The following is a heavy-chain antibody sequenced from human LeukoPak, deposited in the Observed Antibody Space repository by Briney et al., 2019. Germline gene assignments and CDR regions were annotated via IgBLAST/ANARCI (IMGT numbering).Heavy chain of an antibody. V-gene: IGHV3-15*01. Sequence: GGSLRLSCAASGFTFSNAWMSWVRQAPGKGLEWVGRIKSKTDGGTTDYAAPVKGRFTISRDNSKNTLYLQMNSLRAEDTAVYYCARDTLTFGGVVNPLDIWGQGTMVTVSS. J-gene: IGHJ3*02. CDR3: ARDTLTFGGVVNPLDI. CDR2: IKSKTDGGTT. D-gene: IGHD3-16*01. CDR1: GFTFSNAW.